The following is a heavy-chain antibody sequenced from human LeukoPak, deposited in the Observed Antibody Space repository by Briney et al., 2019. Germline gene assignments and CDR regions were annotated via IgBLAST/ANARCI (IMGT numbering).Heavy chain of an antibody. V-gene: IGHV4-59*01. Sequence: SETLSLTCTVSGGSISTYYWSWIRQPPGKGLEWIGYIYYSGSTNYNPSLKNRVTISFDMSKNRFSLKLNSVTAADTAVYYCSRGPWSTGDAFGVWGQGTMVSVSS. CDR1: GGSISTYY. CDR3: SRGPWSTGDAFGV. CDR2: IYYSGST. D-gene: IGHD1-14*01. J-gene: IGHJ3*01.